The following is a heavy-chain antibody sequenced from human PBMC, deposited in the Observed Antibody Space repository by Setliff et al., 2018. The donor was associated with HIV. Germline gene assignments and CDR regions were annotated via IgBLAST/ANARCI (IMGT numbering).Heavy chain of an antibody. Sequence: GGSLRLSCAVSGFTFSGYPMTWVRQAPGKGLERVANINQDGTATFYVDSVQGRFPISRDNAKNTLYLQMNSLRAEDTAVYYCAVHYYDSSGYDYWGQGTLVTVS. J-gene: IGHJ4*02. CDR1: GFTFSGYP. V-gene: IGHV3-7*01. CDR3: AVHYYDSSGYDY. D-gene: IGHD3-22*01. CDR2: INQDGTAT.